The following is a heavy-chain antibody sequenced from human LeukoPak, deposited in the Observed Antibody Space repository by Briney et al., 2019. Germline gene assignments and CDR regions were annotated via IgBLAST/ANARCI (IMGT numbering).Heavy chain of an antibody. Sequence: PSETLSLTCTVSGGSISSYYWSWIRQPPGKGLEWIGYIYYSGSTNYNPSLKSRVTISVDTSKNQFSLKRSSVTAADTAVYYCARAPPGSFDAFDIWGQGTMVTVSS. V-gene: IGHV4-59*01. D-gene: IGHD3-10*01. CDR3: ARAPPGSFDAFDI. CDR1: GGSISSYY. J-gene: IGHJ3*02. CDR2: IYYSGST.